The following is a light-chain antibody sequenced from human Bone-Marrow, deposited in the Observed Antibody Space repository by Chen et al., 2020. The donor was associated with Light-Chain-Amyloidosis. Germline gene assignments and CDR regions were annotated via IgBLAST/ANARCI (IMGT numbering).Light chain of an antibody. CDR2: EVS. J-gene: IGLJ1*01. Sequence: QSALTQPPSASGSPGQSVTISCTGTSSDVGGYNYVSWYQQHPGKAPKLMIYEVSKRPSGVPDRFSGSKSDNTASLTVSGLQAEDEADYYCSSYTGGNSPYVFGTGTKVTVL. CDR3: SSYTGGNSPYV. CDR1: SSDVGGYNY. V-gene: IGLV2-8*01.